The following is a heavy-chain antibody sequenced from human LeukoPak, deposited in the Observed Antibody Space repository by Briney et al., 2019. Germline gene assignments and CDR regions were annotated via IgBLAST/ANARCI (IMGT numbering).Heavy chain of an antibody. Sequence: PSETLSLTCTVSGGSISSSSYCWGWIRQPPGKGLEWIGSIYYSGSTYYNPSLKSRVTISVDTSKNQFSLKLSSVTAADTAVYYCARGRSNYYGMDVWGQGTTVTVSS. V-gene: IGHV4-39*01. CDR3: ARGRSNYYGMDV. D-gene: IGHD1-26*01. J-gene: IGHJ6*02. CDR2: IYYSGST. CDR1: GGSISSSSYC.